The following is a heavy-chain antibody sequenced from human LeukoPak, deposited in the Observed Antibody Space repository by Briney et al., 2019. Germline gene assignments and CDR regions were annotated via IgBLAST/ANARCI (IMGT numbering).Heavy chain of an antibody. CDR3: ARERGSYSSTYYFDY. Sequence: PSETLSLTCSVSGASISSYYWSWIRQPPGKGLEWIGNIYYNGSTNYIPSLKSRVTISVDRSKNQFSLKLSSVTAADTAVYYCARERGSYSSTYYFDYWGQGTLVTVSS. D-gene: IGHD6-13*01. V-gene: IGHV4-59*12. CDR1: GASISSYY. CDR2: IYYNGST. J-gene: IGHJ4*02.